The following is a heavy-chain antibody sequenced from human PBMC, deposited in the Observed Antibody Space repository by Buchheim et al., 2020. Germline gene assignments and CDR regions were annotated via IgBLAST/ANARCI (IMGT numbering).Heavy chain of an antibody. CDR2: IYWDDDK. J-gene: IGHJ6*02. CDR1: GFSLSTSGVG. Sequence: QITLKESGPTLVKPTQTLTLTCTFSGFSLSTSGVGVGWIRQPPGKALEWLALIYWDDDKRYSSSLKSSLTITKDTSKNQVVLTMTNMDPVDTATYYCAHNHLDFWSGYYGMDVWGQGTT. CDR3: AHNHLDFWSGYYGMDV. D-gene: IGHD3-3*01. V-gene: IGHV2-5*02.